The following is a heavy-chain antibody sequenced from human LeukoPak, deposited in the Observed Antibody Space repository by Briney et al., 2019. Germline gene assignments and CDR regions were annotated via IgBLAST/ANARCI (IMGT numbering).Heavy chain of an antibody. J-gene: IGHJ4*02. D-gene: IGHD2-2*01. V-gene: IGHV3-23*01. CDR3: AKDGQVVPAAYFDY. CDR2: ITASGGST. Sequence: GGSLRLSCAASGFTFSSYAMSWVRQAPGKGLEWVSAITASGGSTYYPDSVKGRFTISRDNSKNTLYLQMNSLRAEDTAVYYCAKDGQVVPAAYFDYWGQGTLVTVSS. CDR1: GFTFSSYA.